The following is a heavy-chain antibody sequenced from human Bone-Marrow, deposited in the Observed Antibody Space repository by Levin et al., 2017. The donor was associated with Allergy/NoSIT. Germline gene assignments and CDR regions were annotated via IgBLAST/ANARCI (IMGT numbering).Heavy chain of an antibody. Sequence: GESLNISCAASGFTFSSYWMSWVRQAPGKGLEWVAIIKQDGSEKYYVDSVKGRFTISRDNAKNSLYLQMNSLRAEDTAVYYCARLSHYSSSSFDYWGQGTLVTVSS. CDR2: IKQDGSEK. CDR1: GFTFSSYW. CDR3: ARLSHYSSSSFDY. V-gene: IGHV3-7*01. J-gene: IGHJ4*02. D-gene: IGHD6-6*01.